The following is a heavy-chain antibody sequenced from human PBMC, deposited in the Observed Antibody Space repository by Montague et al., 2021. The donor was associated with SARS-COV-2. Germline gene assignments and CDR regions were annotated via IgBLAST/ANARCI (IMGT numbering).Heavy chain of an antibody. J-gene: IGHJ3*02. V-gene: IGHV4-59*11. CDR2: IYYSGTT. D-gene: IGHD6-19*01. CDR3: ARYEAVADAFDI. CDR1: GASISSHY. Sequence: SETLSLTCSVSGASISSHYWSWIRQSPGKGLEWIGYIYYSGTTIXNPSLESRVTISVDTSSNVFSLKLRSVTAADTATYYCARYEAVADAFDIWGQGTVVTVS.